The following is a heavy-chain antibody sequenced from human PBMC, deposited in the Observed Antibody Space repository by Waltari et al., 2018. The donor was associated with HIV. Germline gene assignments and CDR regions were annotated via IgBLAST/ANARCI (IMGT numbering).Heavy chain of an antibody. CDR1: GYTFTSYA. CDR2: INAGNGNT. D-gene: IGHD6-19*01. V-gene: IGHV1-3*01. CDR3: ATLGGSSGAFDY. J-gene: IGHJ4*02. Sequence: QVQLVQSGAEVKKPGASVKVSCKASGYTFTSYAMHWVRQAPGQRLEWMGWINAGNGNTKYSQKFQGRVTITRDTSASTAYMELSSLRSEDTAVYYCATLGGSSGAFDYWGQGTLVTVSS.